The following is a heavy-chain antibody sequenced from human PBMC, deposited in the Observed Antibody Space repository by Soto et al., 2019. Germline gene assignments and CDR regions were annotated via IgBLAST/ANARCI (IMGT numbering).Heavy chain of an antibody. V-gene: IGHV3-21*02. CDR1: GFPFSSFS. D-gene: IGHD3-10*01. J-gene: IGHJ4*02. Sequence: VQLVESGGGLVKPGGSLRLSCVASGFPFSSFSLNWVRQAPGKGLEWVSSIGRVSTYIYYADSVRGRFTVSRDNAKNSVYLQMIGLTAEDSGIYYCARVTAGSGSYQIDLWGQGTLVTVSS. CDR2: IGRVSTYI. CDR3: ARVTAGSGSYQIDL.